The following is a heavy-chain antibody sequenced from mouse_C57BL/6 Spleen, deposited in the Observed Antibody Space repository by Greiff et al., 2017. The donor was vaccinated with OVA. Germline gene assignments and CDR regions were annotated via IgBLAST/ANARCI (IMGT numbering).Heavy chain of an antibody. D-gene: IGHD2-3*01. J-gene: IGHJ4*01. CDR1: GYTFTDYN. CDR3: ARTGPRWLLRSYYAMDY. CDR2: INPNNGGT. V-gene: IGHV1-18*01. Sequence: EVQLQQSGPELVKPGASVKIPCKASGYTFTDYNMDWVKQSHGKSLEWIGDINPNNGGTIYNQKFKGKATLTVDKSSSTAYMELRSLTSEDTAVYYCARTGPRWLLRSYYAMDYWGQGTSVTVSS.